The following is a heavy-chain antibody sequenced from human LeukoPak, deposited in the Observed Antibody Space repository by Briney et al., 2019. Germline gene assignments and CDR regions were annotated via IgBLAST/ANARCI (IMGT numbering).Heavy chain of an antibody. CDR1: GGSISSNY. J-gene: IGHJ4*02. CDR3: ATRGY. Sequence: SETMSLTCTVYGGSISSNYWQRIRQPPGKGLEWVGYIYNSEFTHYNSSLQSPVSISIDTSKNQFSLKLTSVTAADTAVYYCATRGYWGQGTLVAVSS. CDR2: IYNSEFT. D-gene: IGHD3-10*01. V-gene: IGHV4-59*08.